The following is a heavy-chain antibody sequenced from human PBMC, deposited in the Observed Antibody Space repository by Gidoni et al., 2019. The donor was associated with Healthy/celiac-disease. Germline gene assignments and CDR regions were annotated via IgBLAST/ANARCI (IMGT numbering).Heavy chain of an antibody. CDR3: AREISSSQWRLGGFDY. J-gene: IGHJ4*02. CDR1: GGSISSYY. D-gene: IGHD6-13*01. Sequence: QVQLQESGPGLVTPSETLSLTCTVSGGSISSYYWSWIRQPPGKGLEWIGYIYYSGSTNYNPSLKSRVTISVDTSKNQFSLKLSSVTAADTAVYYCAREISSSQWRLGGFDYWGQGTLVTVSS. CDR2: IYYSGST. V-gene: IGHV4-59*01.